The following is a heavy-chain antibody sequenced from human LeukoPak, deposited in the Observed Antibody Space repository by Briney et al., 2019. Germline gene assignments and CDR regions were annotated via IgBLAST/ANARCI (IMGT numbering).Heavy chain of an antibody. CDR2: IYTSVST. CDR3: AREGLGVDSSGYYYGY. J-gene: IGHJ4*02. Sequence: SETLSLTCTVSGGSISSYYWSWIRQPAGKGLEWIGRIYTSVSTNYNPSLKSRVTMSVDTSKNQFSLKLSSVTAADTAVYYCAREGLGVDSSGYYYGYWGQGTLVTVSS. V-gene: IGHV4-4*07. CDR1: GGSISSYY. D-gene: IGHD3-22*01.